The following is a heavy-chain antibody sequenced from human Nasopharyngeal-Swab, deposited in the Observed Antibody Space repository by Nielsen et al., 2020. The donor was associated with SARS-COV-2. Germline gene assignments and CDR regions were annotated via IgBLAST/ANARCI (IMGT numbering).Heavy chain of an antibody. J-gene: IGHJ4*02. CDR2: FDPEDGET. CDR3: AYEGV. Sequence: ASVKVSCKVSGYTLTGLSMHWVRQAPGKGLEWMGGFDPEDGETIYAQKFQSRVTVTEDTSTDTAYMELSSLRSEDTAVYYCAYEGVWGQGTLVTVSS. CDR1: GYTLTGLS. D-gene: IGHD3-3*01. V-gene: IGHV1-24*01.